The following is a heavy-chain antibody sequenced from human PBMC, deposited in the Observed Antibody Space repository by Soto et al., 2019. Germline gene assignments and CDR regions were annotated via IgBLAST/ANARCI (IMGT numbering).Heavy chain of an antibody. J-gene: IGHJ6*02. V-gene: IGHV3-30*18. D-gene: IGHD3-3*01. CDR3: AKGAKGNSFDFWSGYLVYYYYYGMDV. Sequence: GGSLRLSCAASGFTFSSYGMHWVRQAPGKGLEWVAVISYDGSNKYYADSVKGRFTISRDNSKNTLYLQMNSLRAEDTAVYYCAKGAKGNSFDFWSGYLVYYYYYGMDVWGQGT. CDR1: GFTFSSYG. CDR2: ISYDGSNK.